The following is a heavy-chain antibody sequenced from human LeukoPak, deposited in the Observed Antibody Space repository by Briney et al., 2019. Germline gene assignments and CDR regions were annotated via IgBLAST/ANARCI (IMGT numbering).Heavy chain of an antibody. CDR3: ARDGVGYSSSSGLDY. J-gene: IGHJ4*02. V-gene: IGHV4-59*01. D-gene: IGHD6-6*01. CDR2: IYYSGST. Sequence: SETLSLTCTVSGGSISSYYWSWIRQPPGKGLEWIGYIYYSGSTNHNPSLKSRVTISVDTSKNQFSLKLSSVTAADTAVYYCARDGVGYSSSSGLDYWGQGTLVTVSS. CDR1: GGSISSYY.